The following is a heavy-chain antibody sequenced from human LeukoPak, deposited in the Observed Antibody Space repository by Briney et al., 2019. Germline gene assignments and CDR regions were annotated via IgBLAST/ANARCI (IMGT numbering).Heavy chain of an antibody. CDR1: GYTFTGYY. J-gene: IGHJ5*02. Sequence: GASVKVSCKASGYTFTGYYMHWVRQAPGQGLEWMGWINPNSGGTNYAQKFQGRVTMTRDTSISTAYMELSRLRSDDTAVYYCARGYFDWSKNNWFDPWGQGTLVTVSS. CDR3: ARGYFDWSKNNWFDP. CDR2: INPNSGGT. V-gene: IGHV1-2*02. D-gene: IGHD3-9*01.